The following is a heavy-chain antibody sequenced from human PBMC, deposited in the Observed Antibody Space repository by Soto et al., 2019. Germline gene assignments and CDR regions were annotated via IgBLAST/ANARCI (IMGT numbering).Heavy chain of an antibody. CDR2: IVVGSGNT. V-gene: IGHV1-58*01. D-gene: IGHD1-26*01. CDR3: ATHREGATYYCAF. CDR1: TFTFTSSA. J-gene: IGHJ4*02. Sequence: QMQLVQSGPEVKKPGTSVKVSCKASTFTFTSSAVQCVRQTRGQRLEWIGWIVVGSGNTKYAQNFQERVTITRDMASGTAYLELSRLRSEDTAVYYCATHREGATYYCAFWGQGALLTVAS.